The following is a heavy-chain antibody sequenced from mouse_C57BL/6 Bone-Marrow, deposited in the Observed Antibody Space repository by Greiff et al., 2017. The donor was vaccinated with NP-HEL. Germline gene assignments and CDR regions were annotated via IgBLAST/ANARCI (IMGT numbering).Heavy chain of an antibody. CDR1: GFSLTSYA. J-gene: IGHJ4*01. D-gene: IGHD1-1*01. CDR2: IWTGGGT. Sequence: QVQLKQSGPGLVAPSQSLSITCTVSGFSLTSYAISWVRQPPGKGLEWLGVIWTGGGTNYNSALKSRLSISKDNSKSQVFLKMNSLQTDDTARYYCARTSTTVVGGYAMDYWGQGTSVTVSS. CDR3: ARTSTTVVGGYAMDY. V-gene: IGHV2-9-1*01.